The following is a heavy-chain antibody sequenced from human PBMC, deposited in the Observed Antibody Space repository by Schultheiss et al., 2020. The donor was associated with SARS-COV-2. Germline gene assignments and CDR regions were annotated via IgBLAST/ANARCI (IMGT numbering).Heavy chain of an antibody. CDR3: ARDLTATVTTLYYYYYYGMDV. Sequence: GGSLRLSCAASGFTFSDYYMSWIRQPPGKGLEWVSVIYSGGSTYYADSMKGRFTISRDNSKNTLYLQMNSLRAEDTAVYYCARDLTATVTTLYYYYYYGMDVWGQGTTVTVSS. V-gene: IGHV3-66*01. J-gene: IGHJ6*02. D-gene: IGHD4-11*01. CDR1: GFTFSDYY. CDR2: IYSGGST.